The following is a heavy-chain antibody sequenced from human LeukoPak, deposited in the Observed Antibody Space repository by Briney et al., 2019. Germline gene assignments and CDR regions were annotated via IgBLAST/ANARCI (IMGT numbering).Heavy chain of an antibody. CDR1: GYTFTSYG. CDR3: ARDRRDGYRDY. Sequence: ASVEVSCKASGYTFTSYGISWVRQAPGQGLEWMGWISAYNGNTNYAQKLQGRVTITTDTSTSTAYMELRSLRSDDTAVYYCARDRRDGYRDYWGQGTLVTVSS. J-gene: IGHJ4*02. CDR2: ISAYNGNT. V-gene: IGHV1-18*01. D-gene: IGHD5-24*01.